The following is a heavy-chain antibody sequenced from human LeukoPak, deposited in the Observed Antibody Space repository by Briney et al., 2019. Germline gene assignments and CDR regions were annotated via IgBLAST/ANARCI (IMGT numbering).Heavy chain of an antibody. CDR3: ATERATMVRGVITRSGSMDV. Sequence: GASVKVSCKVSGYTLTELPMHWVRQAPGKGLEWMGGFDPEDGETIYAQKFQGRVTMTEDTSTDTAYMELSSLRSEDTAVYYCATERATMVRGVITRSGSMDVWGKGTTVTVSS. V-gene: IGHV1-24*01. CDR2: FDPEDGET. J-gene: IGHJ6*04. CDR1: GYTLTELP. D-gene: IGHD3-10*01.